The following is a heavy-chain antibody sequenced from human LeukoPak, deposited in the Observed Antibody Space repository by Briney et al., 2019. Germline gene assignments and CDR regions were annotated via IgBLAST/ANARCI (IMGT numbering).Heavy chain of an antibody. J-gene: IGHJ4*02. D-gene: IGHD5-24*01. CDR2: ISSSSSYI. CDR1: GFTFSSYS. V-gene: IGHV3-21*01. CDR3: AREKARDGYNHFDY. Sequence: GGSLRLSCAASGFTFSSYSMNWVRQAPGKGLEWVSSISSSSSYIYYADSVKGRFTISRDNAKNSLYLQMNSLRAEDTAVYYCAREKARDGYNHFDYWGQGTLVTVSS.